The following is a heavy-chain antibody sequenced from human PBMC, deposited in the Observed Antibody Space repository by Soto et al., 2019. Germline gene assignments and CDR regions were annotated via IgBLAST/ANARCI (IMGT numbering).Heavy chain of an antibody. CDR2: VSFDGSNK. CDR1: GFTFGHYR. Sequence: GGFMRLSCAAAGFTFGHYRVRWVRKAQGKGLEWVAVVSFDGSNKYYRDSVKGRFTISKDNGKNTLYLQMNDLRHEDTAVYYCARLPGPLVSVLYIYPVDARETPSDVDVWGQGTSVTVSS. J-gene: IGHJ6*02. D-gene: IGHD2-21*02. V-gene: IGHV3-30*03. CDR3: ARLPGPLVSVLYIYPVDARETPSDVDV.